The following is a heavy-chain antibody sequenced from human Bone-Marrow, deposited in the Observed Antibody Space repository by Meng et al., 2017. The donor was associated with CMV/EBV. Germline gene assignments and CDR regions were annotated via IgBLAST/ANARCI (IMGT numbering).Heavy chain of an antibody. V-gene: IGHV3-72*01. CDR2: TRSKANSYTT. CDR3: ARDGSGGLGY. D-gene: IGHD1-26*01. CDR1: GFTFSDHY. J-gene: IGHJ4*02. Sequence: GESLKISCAASGFTFSDHYMDWVRQAPGKGLEWVGRTRSKANSYTTEYAASVKGRFTISRDDSKNSLYLQMNSLKTEDTAVYYCARDGSGGLGYWGQGTLVTVSS.